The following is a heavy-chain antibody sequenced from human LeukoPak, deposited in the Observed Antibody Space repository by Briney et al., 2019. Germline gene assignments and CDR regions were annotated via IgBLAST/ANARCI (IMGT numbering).Heavy chain of an antibody. Sequence: GGSLRLSCAASGLTFDDYAMHWVRQAPGKGLEWVSAISGSGGSTYYADSVKGRFTISRDNSKNTLYLQMNSLRAEDTAVYYCAKDETGYSSGWSYYYYYGMDVWGQGTTVTVSS. CDR3: AKDETGYSSGWSYYYYYGMDV. D-gene: IGHD6-19*01. J-gene: IGHJ6*02. CDR2: ISGSGGST. CDR1: GLTFDDYA. V-gene: IGHV3-23*01.